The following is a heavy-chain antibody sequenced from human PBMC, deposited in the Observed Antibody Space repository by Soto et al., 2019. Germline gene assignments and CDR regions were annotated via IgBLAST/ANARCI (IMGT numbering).Heavy chain of an antibody. CDR2: VNGANGVT. D-gene: IGHD5-12*01. V-gene: IGHV1-3*01. J-gene: IGHJ3*02. Sequence: QVQLVQSGAEVKPPGASVKVSCRTSGYTFNADALHWVRQAHGQGLEWMGWVNGANGVTKFSQKFQGRVTITRDTFASTAYMELRSLRSEDTAVYFCARINSGTDRYDAFDMCGQGTTVTVAS. CDR1: GYTFNADA. CDR3: ARINSGTDRYDAFDM.